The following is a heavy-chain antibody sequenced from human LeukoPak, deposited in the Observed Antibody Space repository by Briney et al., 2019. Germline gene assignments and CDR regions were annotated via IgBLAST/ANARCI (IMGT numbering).Heavy chain of an antibody. D-gene: IGHD6-13*01. CDR1: GGSFSGYY. Sequence: SETLSLTCAVYGGSFSGYYWSWIRQPPGKGLEWIGEINHSGSTNYNPSLKSRVTISVDTSKNQFSLKLSSVTAADTAVYYCARGRGYSSSLGYYYYYGMDVWGQGTTVTVSS. J-gene: IGHJ6*02. V-gene: IGHV4-34*01. CDR3: ARGRGYSSSLGYYYYYGMDV. CDR2: INHSGST.